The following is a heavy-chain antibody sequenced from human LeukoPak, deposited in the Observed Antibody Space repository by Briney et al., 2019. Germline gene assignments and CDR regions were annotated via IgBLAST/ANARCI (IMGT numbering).Heavy chain of an antibody. J-gene: IGHJ4*02. V-gene: IGHV4-39*07. D-gene: IGHD2-15*01. CDR2: IYYSGST. Sequence: SETLSLTCTVSGGSISSSSYYWGWIRQPPGKGLEWIGSIYYSGSTYYNPSLKSRVTISVDTSKNQFSLKLSSVTATDTAVYYCAREGYCSGGSCYSLGYFGYWGQGTLVTVSS. CDR1: GGSISSSSYY. CDR3: AREGYCSGGSCYSLGYFGY.